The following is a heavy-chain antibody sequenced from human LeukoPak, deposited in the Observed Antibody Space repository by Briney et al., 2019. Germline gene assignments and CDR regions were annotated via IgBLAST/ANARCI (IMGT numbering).Heavy chain of an antibody. Sequence: PSETLSLTCTVSGGSLSSFHYNWDWIRQPPGKGLEWIGTIYSNGSANYNPSLKSRVTISVDRSKKQFFLKLSSVTAAYTAFYYCARHGILAGYEYFDYWGQGTLVTVSS. D-gene: IGHD3-9*01. CDR2: IYSNGSA. V-gene: IGHV4-39*01. CDR1: GGSLSSFHYN. CDR3: ARHGILAGYEYFDY. J-gene: IGHJ4*02.